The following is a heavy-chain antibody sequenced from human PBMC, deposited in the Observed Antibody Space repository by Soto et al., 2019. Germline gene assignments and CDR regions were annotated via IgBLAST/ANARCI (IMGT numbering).Heavy chain of an antibody. CDR1: GFTFSSYG. J-gene: IGHJ4*02. D-gene: IGHD2-2*03. Sequence: PGGSLRLSCAASGFTFSSYGMHWVRQAPGKGLEWVAVISYDGSNKYYADSVKGRFTISRDNSKNTLYLQMNSLRAEDTAVYYCAKLDRRDYWGQGTLVTVSS. CDR3: AKLDRRDY. V-gene: IGHV3-30*18. CDR2: ISYDGSNK.